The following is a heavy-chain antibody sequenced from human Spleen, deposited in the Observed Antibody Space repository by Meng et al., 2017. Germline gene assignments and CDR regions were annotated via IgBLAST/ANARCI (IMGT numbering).Heavy chain of an antibody. D-gene: IGHD3-16*01. CDR1: GGSISTSGYY. J-gene: IGHJ4*02. CDR2: MFHTGSS. V-gene: IGHV4-61*05. Sequence: QPQLQESGPGLVKPSEALSLTCSVSGGSISTSGYYWGWIRQPPGKGLEWIGEMFHTGSSNYNPSLKSRVSISVDTSKNQFSLKLTSVTAADTAMYYCALRFLNSFDNWGQGALVTVSS. CDR3: ALRFLNSFDN.